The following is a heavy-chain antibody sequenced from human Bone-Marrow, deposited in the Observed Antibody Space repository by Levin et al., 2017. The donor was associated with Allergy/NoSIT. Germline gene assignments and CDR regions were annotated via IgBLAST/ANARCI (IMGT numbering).Heavy chain of an antibody. Sequence: PGGSLRLSFAASGFTFSSNAMSWFRQAPGKGLEWVSHITSGSGGGIYYAHSVKGRVTISRDNSKSTLYLQMNSLRVEDTALYYCARGTYGSFDYWGQGTLVTVSS. CDR3: ARGTYGSFDY. CDR1: GFTFSSNA. J-gene: IGHJ4*02. V-gene: IGHV3-23*01. CDR2: ITSGSGGGI. D-gene: IGHD1-26*01.